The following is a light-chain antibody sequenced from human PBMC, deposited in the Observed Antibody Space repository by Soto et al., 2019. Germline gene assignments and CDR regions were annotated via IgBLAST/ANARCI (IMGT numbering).Light chain of an antibody. Sequence: QSALTQPASVSGSPGQSITISCTGTSSDVGASNYVSWYQQHPGKAPKLLIYEVTNRPSGISNRFSGSKSGNTASLTISGLQTEDESDYYCSSYAGSTTVWVFGGGTKLTVL. J-gene: IGLJ3*02. CDR2: EVT. CDR3: SSYAGSTTVWV. V-gene: IGLV2-14*01. CDR1: SSDVGASNY.